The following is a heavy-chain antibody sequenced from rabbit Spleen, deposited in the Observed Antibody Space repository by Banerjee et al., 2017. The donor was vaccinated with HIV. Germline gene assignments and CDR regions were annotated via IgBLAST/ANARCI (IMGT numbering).Heavy chain of an antibody. V-gene: IGHV1S7*01. Sequence: QLVESGGGLVQPGGSLKLSCKASGFDFSSYWMNWVRQAPGKGLEWIGYIDPVFGITIYANSVKGRFTISRDNAQNTVFLQLNSLTAADTAAYFCVREVYHILNLWGQGTLVTVS. J-gene: IGHJ4*01. CDR2: IDPVFGIT. CDR1: GFDFSSYW. D-gene: IGHD1-1*01. CDR3: VREVYHILNL.